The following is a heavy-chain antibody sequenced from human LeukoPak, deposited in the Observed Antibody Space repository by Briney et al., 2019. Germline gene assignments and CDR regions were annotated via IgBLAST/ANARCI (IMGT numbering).Heavy chain of an antibody. CDR2: IIPIFGIA. V-gene: IGHV1-69*04. CDR3: ARVADCTNGVCSVGGMDV. J-gene: IGHJ6*02. Sequence: SVKVSCKASGGTFSSYAISWVRQAPGQGLEWMGRIIPIFGIANYAQKFQGRVTITADKSTSTAYMELSSLRSVDTAVYYCARVADCTNGVCSVGGMDVWGQGTTVTVSS. CDR1: GGTFSSYA. D-gene: IGHD2-8*01.